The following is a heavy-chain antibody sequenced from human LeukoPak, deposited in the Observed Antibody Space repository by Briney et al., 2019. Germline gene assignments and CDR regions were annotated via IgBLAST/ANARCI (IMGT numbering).Heavy chain of an antibody. J-gene: IGHJ4*02. D-gene: IGHD5-18*01. CDR1: GGSISSYY. V-gene: IGHV4-59*01. CDR2: IYYSGST. CDR3: AREGYSYGYDY. Sequence: SETLSLTCSVSGGSISSYYWSWIRQPPGKGLEWIGYIYYSGSTNYNPSLKSRVTISVDTSKNQFSLKLSSVTAADTAVYYCAREGYSYGYDYWGQGTLVTVSS.